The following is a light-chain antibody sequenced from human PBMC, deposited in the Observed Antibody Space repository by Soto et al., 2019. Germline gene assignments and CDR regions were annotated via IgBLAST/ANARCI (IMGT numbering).Light chain of an antibody. CDR3: QSYDNSLSASL. CDR2: GNT. V-gene: IGLV1-40*01. Sequence: QSVLPQPPSVSGAPGQRVTISCTGSSSNLGANYDVHWYQQLPGTAPKLLIYGNTNRPSGVPDRFSGSKSGTSASLAITGLQAEDEADYYCQSYDNSLSASLFGGGTKVTVL. CDR1: SSNLGANYD. J-gene: IGLJ3*02.